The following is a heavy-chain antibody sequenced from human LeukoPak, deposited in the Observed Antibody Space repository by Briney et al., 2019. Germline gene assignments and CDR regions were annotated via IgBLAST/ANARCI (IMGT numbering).Heavy chain of an antibody. D-gene: IGHD3-22*01. J-gene: IGHJ3*02. CDR2: IYTSGST. CDR3: AREYYYDSSGYLVDAFDI. Sequence: SETLSLTCTVSGGSISSYYWSWIRQPAGKGLEWTGRIYTSGSTNYNPSLKSRVTMSVDTSKNQFSLKLSSVTAADTAVYYCAREYYYDSSGYLVDAFDIWGQGTMVTVSS. CDR1: GGSISSYY. V-gene: IGHV4-4*07.